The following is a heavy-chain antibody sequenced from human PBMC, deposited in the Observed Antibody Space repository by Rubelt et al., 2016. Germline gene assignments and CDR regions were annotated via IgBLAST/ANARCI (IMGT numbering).Heavy chain of an antibody. V-gene: IGHV5-51*01. D-gene: IGHD6-6*01. CDR3: ASLSSSSHDAFDI. CDR1: GYSFTSYW. CDR2: IYPGASDT. J-gene: IGHJ3*02. Sequence: EVQLVQSGAEVKKPGESLKISCKGSGYSFTSYWIGWVRQMPGKGLEWMGIIYPGASDTRYSPSVQGQGTISADKSISTAYLQWSSLKASDTAMYYCASLSSSSHDAFDIWGQGTMVTVSS.